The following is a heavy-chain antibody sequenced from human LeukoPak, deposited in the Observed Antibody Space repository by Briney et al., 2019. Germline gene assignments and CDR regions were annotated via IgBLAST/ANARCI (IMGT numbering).Heavy chain of an antibody. Sequence: SETLSLTCIVSGGSMDSFYWSWIRQSPGGGLEWIGYIYYSGTTNYNPSLRGRLIISVDTSKNQFSLNLISVTAADTAVYYCARLARLTLIRGVTGYHSLDVWGKGTKVTVSS. J-gene: IGHJ6*04. CDR2: IYYSGTT. D-gene: IGHD3-10*01. V-gene: IGHV4-59*01. CDR1: GGSMDSFY. CDR3: ARLARLTLIRGVTGYHSLDV.